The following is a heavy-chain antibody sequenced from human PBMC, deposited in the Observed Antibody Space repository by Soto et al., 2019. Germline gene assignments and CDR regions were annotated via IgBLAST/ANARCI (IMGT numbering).Heavy chain of an antibody. J-gene: IGHJ4*01. CDR1: GFPFSSYA. V-gene: IGHV3-30-3*01. CDR3: ATGPPYCKGSSGYYYRVCLGY. Sequence: VGTLRLSCAASGFPFSSYAMYWVRQVSGKGLEWVAVIYYDGSNKYYEGSVKGRVTINTGTATSTEYMGRRSLRSDDTALYYCATGPPYCKGSSGYYYRVCLGYCGHVTLFSDSS. CDR2: IYYDGSNK. D-gene: IGHD3-22*01.